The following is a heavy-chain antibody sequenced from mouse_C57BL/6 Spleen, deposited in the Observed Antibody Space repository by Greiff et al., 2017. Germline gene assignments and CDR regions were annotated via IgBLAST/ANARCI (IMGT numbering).Heavy chain of an antibody. CDR1: GYSFTGYY. V-gene: IGHV1-42*01. CDR2: INPSTGGT. Sequence: VQLQQSGPELVKPGASVKISCKASGYSFTGYYMNWVKQSPEKSLEWIGEINPSTGGTTYNQKFKAKATLTVDNSSSTAYMQLKSLTSEDSAVYYCARLDTTVVGNYFDYWGQGTTLTVSS. J-gene: IGHJ2*01. D-gene: IGHD1-1*01. CDR3: ARLDTTVVGNYFDY.